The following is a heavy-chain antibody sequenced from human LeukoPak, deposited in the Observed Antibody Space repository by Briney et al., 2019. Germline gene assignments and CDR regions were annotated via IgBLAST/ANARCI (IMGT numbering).Heavy chain of an antibody. CDR1: GFTFSSYA. CDR3: AKESVPYDSSGYNIGY. Sequence: GTSLGLSCAASGFTFSSYAMHWVRQAPGEGLEWVAFISHDENNKYYADSVKGRFTISRDNSKNTLYLQMNSLGAEDTAVYYCAKESVPYDSSGYNIGYWGQGTLVTVSS. J-gene: IGHJ4*02. V-gene: IGHV3-30-3*01. D-gene: IGHD3-22*01. CDR2: ISHDENNK.